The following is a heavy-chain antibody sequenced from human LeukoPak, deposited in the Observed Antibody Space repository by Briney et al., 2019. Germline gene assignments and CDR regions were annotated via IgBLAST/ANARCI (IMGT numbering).Heavy chain of an antibody. D-gene: IGHD3-10*01. V-gene: IGHV3-23*01. CDR3: AKDLMRGSGSYETNLFDY. CDR2: ISGSGGST. J-gene: IGHJ4*02. Sequence: GGSLRLSCAASGFTFSSYAMSWVRQAPGKGLEWVSAISGSGGSTYYADSVKGRFTISRDNSKNTLYLQMHSLRAEDTAVYYCAKDLMRGSGSYETNLFDYWGQGTLVTVSS. CDR1: GFTFSSYA.